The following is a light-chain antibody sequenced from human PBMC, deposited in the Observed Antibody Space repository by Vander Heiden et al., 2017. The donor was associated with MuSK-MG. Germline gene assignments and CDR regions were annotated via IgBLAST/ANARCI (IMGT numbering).Light chain of an antibody. CDR2: KND. V-gene: IGLV1-47*01. Sequence: QSVLTQPPSASGTPGQSITIFCSAGSSNIGKFSVYWYQQLPGTAPKLLIYKNDQRPSGVPDRFSGSKSGSSASLAIRGLRSEDEADYYCAAWDDSLGAYVLFGGGTKLTVL. J-gene: IGLJ2*01. CDR1: SSNIGKFS. CDR3: AAWDDSLGAYVL.